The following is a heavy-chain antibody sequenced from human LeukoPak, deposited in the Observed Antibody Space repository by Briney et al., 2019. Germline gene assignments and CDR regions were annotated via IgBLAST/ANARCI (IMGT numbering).Heavy chain of an antibody. CDR2: IGTAGDT. CDR1: GFTLSSYA. Sequence: GGSLRLSCAASGFTLSSYAMHWVRQPAGKGLEWVSAIGTAGDTFYPGSVKGRFTISRENAKKSLFLQMNSLRAEDTAIYYCAKDRTVGASYWYFDLWGRGTLVTVSS. J-gene: IGHJ2*01. V-gene: IGHV3-13*01. CDR3: AKDRTVGASYWYFDL. D-gene: IGHD1-26*01.